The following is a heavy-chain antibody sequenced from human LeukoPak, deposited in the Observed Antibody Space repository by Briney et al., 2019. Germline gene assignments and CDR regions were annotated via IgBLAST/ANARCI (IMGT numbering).Heavy chain of an antibody. Sequence: GGSLRLSCAASGFTFSSYSMNWVRQAPGKGLEWVSSISSSSSYIYYADSVKGRVTISRDNAKNSLYLQMNSLRAEDTAVYYCASGYSSSWYTWFDPWGQGTLVTVSS. V-gene: IGHV3-21*01. D-gene: IGHD6-13*01. CDR3: ASGYSSSWYTWFDP. CDR2: ISSSSSYI. CDR1: GFTFSSYS. J-gene: IGHJ5*02.